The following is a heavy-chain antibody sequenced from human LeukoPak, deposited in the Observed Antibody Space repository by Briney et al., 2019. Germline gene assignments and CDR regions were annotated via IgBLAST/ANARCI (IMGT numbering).Heavy chain of an antibody. CDR3: ARGSIAAAGSDWFDP. J-gene: IGHJ5*02. CDR1: GYTFTSYG. Sequence: GASVRVSCKASGYTFTSYGISWVRQAPGQGLEWMGWISAYNGNTNYAQKLQGRVTMTTDTSTSTAYMELRSLRSDDTAVYYCARGSIAAAGSDWFDPWGQGTLVTVSS. CDR2: ISAYNGNT. D-gene: IGHD6-13*01. V-gene: IGHV1-18*01.